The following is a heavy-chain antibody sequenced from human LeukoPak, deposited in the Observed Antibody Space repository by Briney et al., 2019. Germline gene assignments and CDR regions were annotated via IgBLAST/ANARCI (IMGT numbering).Heavy chain of an antibody. Sequence: TGGSLRLSCAASGFTVSSNYMSWVRQAPGKGLEWVSVIYSGGSTYYADSVKGRFTISRDNSKNTLYLQMNSLRAEDTAVYYCATPSRGDWPYYYYYGMDVWGQGTTVTVSS. J-gene: IGHJ6*02. V-gene: IGHV3-53*01. CDR2: IYSGGST. CDR1: GFTVSSNY. CDR3: ATPSRGDWPYYYYYGMDV. D-gene: IGHD2-21*02.